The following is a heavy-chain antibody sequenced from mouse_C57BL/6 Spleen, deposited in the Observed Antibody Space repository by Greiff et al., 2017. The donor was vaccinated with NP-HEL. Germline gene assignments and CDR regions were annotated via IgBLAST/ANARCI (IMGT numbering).Heavy chain of an antibody. J-gene: IGHJ2*01. V-gene: IGHV3-6*01. CDR1: GYSITSGYY. CDR2: ISYDGSN. D-gene: IGHD1-1*01. CDR3: AREWNYYVTIAY. Sequence: EVKLMESGPGLVKPSQSLSLTCSVTGYSITSGYYWNWLRQFPGNKLEWMGYISYDGSNNYNPSLKNRISITRDTSKNQFFLKLNSVTTEDTATYYCAREWNYYVTIAYWGQGTTLTVSS.